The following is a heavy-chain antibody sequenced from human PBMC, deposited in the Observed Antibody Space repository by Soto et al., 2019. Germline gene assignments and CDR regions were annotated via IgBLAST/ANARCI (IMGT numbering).Heavy chain of an antibody. J-gene: IGHJ4*02. D-gene: IGHD4-4*01. V-gene: IGHV1-3*04. CDR1: GYVFTSFA. CDR2: INTGNGDS. CDR3: ARSKTTVMPGFDY. Sequence: GASVKVSCKTSGYVFTSFAIHWMRQAPGQGPEWMGWINTGNGDSKYSEKFQDRVTITRDTSATTAYMELSSLRSEDTAVYYCARSKTTVMPGFDYWGQGTLVTVSS.